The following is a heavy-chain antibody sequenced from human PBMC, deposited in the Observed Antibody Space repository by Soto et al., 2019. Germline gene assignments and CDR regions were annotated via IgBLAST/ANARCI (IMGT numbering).Heavy chain of an antibody. V-gene: IGHV3-74*01. J-gene: IGHJ4*02. CDR2: IDGVGTGT. Sequence: PGGSMRLSCAASGLTFNNYWMHWVRQVPGKGLVWVSRIDGVGTGTSYSDSVRGRFTISRDNAENMLYLQMNSLRAEDTAVYYCTTAFEYWGQGTLVTVSS. CDR3: TTAFEY. CDR1: GLTFNNYW.